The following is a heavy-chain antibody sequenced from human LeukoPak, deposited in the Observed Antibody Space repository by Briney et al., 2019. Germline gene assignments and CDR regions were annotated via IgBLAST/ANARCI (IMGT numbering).Heavy chain of an antibody. D-gene: IGHD6-25*01. J-gene: IGHJ5*02. Sequence: ASVKVSCKASAYTFTDYYIHWARQAPGQGLEWMGSIHPNSGDTNYAQKFQGRVTMTRDTSISTAYMELSRLSSDDTAVFYCARDSSGPLNWFDPWGQGTLVTVSS. CDR1: AYTFTDYY. V-gene: IGHV1-2*02. CDR3: ARDSSGPLNWFDP. CDR2: IHPNSGDT.